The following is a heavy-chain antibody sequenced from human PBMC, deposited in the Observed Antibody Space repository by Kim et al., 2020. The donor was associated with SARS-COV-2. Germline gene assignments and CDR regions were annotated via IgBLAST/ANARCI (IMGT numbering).Heavy chain of an antibody. CDR1: GYSISSGYY. D-gene: IGHD2-2*01. J-gene: IGHJ5*01. CDR3: ARDGVVTAAAQKSSNWF. V-gene: IGHV4-38-2*02. Sequence: SETLSLTCTVSGYSISSGYYWGWIRQPPGKGLEWIGSIYHSGSTYYNPSLKSRVTISVDTSKNQFSLKLSSVTAADTAVYYCARDGVVTAAAQKSSNWF. CDR2: IYHSGST.